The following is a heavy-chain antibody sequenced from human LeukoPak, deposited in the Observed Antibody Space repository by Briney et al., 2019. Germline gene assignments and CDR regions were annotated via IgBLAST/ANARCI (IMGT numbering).Heavy chain of an antibody. CDR1: GFTFSSYA. CDR2: ISGSGGST. D-gene: IGHD2-15*01. Sequence: GGSLRLSCAASGFTFSSYAMSWVRQAPGKGLEWVSAISGSGGSTYYADSVKGRFTISRDNSKNTLYLQMNSLRAEDTAVYYCAKDGGLDYYYGMDVWGQGTTVTVSS. V-gene: IGHV3-23*01. CDR3: AKDGGLDYYYGMDV. J-gene: IGHJ6*02.